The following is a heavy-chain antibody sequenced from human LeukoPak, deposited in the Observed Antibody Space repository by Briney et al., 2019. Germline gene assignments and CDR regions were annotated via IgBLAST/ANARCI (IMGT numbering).Heavy chain of an antibody. CDR1: GYSFTSYW. D-gene: IGHD4-17*01. V-gene: IGHV5-10-1*01. Sequence: GQSLKISCKGSGYSFTSYWISWVRQMPGKGLEWMGRMDPSDSYTNYSPSFQGHVTISADKSLSTAYLQWSSLKASDTAMYYCARYYNSVYGDRVYYFDYWGQGTLVTVSS. CDR3: ARYYNSVYGDRVYYFDY. CDR2: MDPSDSYT. J-gene: IGHJ4*02.